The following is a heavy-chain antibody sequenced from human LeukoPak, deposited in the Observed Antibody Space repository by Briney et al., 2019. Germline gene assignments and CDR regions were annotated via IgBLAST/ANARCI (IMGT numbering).Heavy chain of an antibody. Sequence: ASVKVSCKASGYTFTGYYMHWVRQALGQGLEWMGWINPNSGGTNYAQKFQGRVTMTRDTSISTAYMELSRLRSDDTAVYYCARELLGYCSGGSCYPSKYWGQGTLVTVSS. V-gene: IGHV1-2*02. CDR2: INPNSGGT. D-gene: IGHD2-15*01. CDR1: GYTFTGYY. CDR3: ARELLGYCSGGSCYPSKY. J-gene: IGHJ4*02.